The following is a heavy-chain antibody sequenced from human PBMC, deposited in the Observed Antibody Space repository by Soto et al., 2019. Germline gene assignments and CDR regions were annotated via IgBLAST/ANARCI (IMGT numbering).Heavy chain of an antibody. D-gene: IGHD3-10*01. CDR2: IWYDGSNK. CDR1: GFTFSSYG. Sequence: QVQLVESGGGVVQPGRSLRLSCAASGFTFSSYGMHWVRQAPGKGLEWVAVIWYDGSNKWYADSVKGRFTISRDDSKNTLFLQMNSLRAEDTAVYYCARDDRTYYGSGSFLFDYWGQGTLVTVPS. V-gene: IGHV3-33*01. J-gene: IGHJ4*02. CDR3: ARDDRTYYGSGSFLFDY.